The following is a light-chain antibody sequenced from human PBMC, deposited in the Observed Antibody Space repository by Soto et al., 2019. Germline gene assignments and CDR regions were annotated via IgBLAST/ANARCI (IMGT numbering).Light chain of an antibody. CDR3: QQYGTSPWT. J-gene: IGKJ1*01. CDR1: QSVSSSY. Sequence: EIVMTQSPATLHVSPGERATLSCRASQSVSSSYLAWYQQKPGQAPRLLIYGASSRATGIPDRFSGSGSGTDFTLTISRLKAEDFAVYYCQQYGTSPWTFGQGTKVDIK. CDR2: GAS. V-gene: IGKV3-20*01.